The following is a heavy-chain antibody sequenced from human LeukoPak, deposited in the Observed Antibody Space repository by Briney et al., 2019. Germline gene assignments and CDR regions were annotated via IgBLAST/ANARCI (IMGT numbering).Heavy chain of an antibody. D-gene: IGHD1-26*01. CDR1: GGSINTYY. CDR3: ARNYYGEDY. V-gene: IGHV4-59*01. J-gene: IGHJ4*02. CDR2: IYYSGST. Sequence: KPSETLSLTCTVSGGSINTYYWTWVRQPPGKGLEWIGYIYYSGSTNYNPSLKSRVTISVDTSKNQFSLKLSSVTAADTAVYYCARNYYGEDYWGQGTLVTVSS.